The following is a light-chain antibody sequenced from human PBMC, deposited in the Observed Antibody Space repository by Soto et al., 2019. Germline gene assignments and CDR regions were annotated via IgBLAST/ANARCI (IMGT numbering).Light chain of an antibody. CDR2: DVS. V-gene: IGLV2-11*01. Sequence: QSLLTQPRSVYGSPGQSVTISCPGTSSDVGSSNYVSWYQQHPGKAPKLIISDVSKRPSGVPDRFSGSKSDNTASLTISGLQDEDEADYFCCSHAGSYVVFGGGTKVTVL. CDR3: CSHAGSYVV. J-gene: IGLJ2*01. CDR1: SSDVGSSNY.